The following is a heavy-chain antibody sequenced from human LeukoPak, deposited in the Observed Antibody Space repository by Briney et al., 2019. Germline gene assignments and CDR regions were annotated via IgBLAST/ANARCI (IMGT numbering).Heavy chain of an antibody. D-gene: IGHD2-2*01. J-gene: IGHJ5*02. V-gene: IGHV3-23*01. CDR2: ISGSGGST. Sequence: GGSLRLSCAASGFTFSSYVMNWVRQAPGKGLEWVSVISGSGGSTYYADSVKGRFTISRDNSKNTLFLQMNSLRAEDTAVYYCAKGGSCSSTSCYVGWFDPWGQGTLVTVSS. CDR3: AKGGSCSSTSCYVGWFDP. CDR1: GFTFSSYV.